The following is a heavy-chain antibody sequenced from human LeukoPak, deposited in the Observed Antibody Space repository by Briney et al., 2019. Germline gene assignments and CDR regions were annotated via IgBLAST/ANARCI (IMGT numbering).Heavy chain of an antibody. Sequence: GESLKISCKGSGYSFTSYWIGWVRQMPGKSREWMGIIYPGDSDTRYSPSFQGQVTISADKSISTAYLQWSSLKASDTAMYYCSRPYYYDSSGYQYYFDYWGQGTLVTVSS. J-gene: IGHJ4*02. CDR1: GYSFTSYW. D-gene: IGHD3-22*01. CDR2: IYPGDSDT. CDR3: SRPYYYDSSGYQYYFDY. V-gene: IGHV5-51*01.